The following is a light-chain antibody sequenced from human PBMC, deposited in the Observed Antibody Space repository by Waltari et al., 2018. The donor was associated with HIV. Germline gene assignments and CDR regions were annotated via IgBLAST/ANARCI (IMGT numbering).Light chain of an antibody. J-gene: IGKJ4*01. CDR2: DAS. CDR3: QQRSNWPPS. CDR1: QSVSSY. V-gene: IGKV3-11*01. Sequence: EIALTQSPATLSLSPGERATLSCRASQSVSSYLSWYQQKPGQAPRRLIYDASNRATGIPARFSGSGSGTDFTLTISSLEPEDFAVYYCQQRSNWPPSFGGGTKVEIK.